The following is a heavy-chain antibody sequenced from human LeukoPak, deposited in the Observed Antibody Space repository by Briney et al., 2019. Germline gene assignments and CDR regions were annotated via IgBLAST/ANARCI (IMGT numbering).Heavy chain of an antibody. CDR1: GFTFSNSA. J-gene: IGHJ6*02. CDR3: AKDIKGTNYYYYGMGA. V-gene: IGHV3-23*01. D-gene: IGHD1-14*01. CDR2: INGDGGRT. Sequence: GGSLRLSCAASGFTFSNSAMTWVRQAPGKGLDWVSAINGDGGRTYHADSVKGRFTISRGNSKNTLYLQMNSLRVEDTAVYYCAKDIKGTNYYYYGMGAWGQGTTVTVPS.